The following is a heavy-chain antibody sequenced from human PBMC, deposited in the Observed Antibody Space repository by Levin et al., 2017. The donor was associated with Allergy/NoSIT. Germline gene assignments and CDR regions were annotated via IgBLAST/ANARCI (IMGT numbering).Heavy chain of an antibody. CDR3: ARDKGYYDGSGGYDYYGMDV. J-gene: IGHJ6*02. CDR2: IYDASST. CDR1: GFRVSDNY. Sequence: GGSLRLSCAASGFRVSDNYMSWVRQAPGKGLEWVSVIYDASSTNNEDSVKGRFTISRDNSKNTLYLQMISLRAEDTAVYYCARDKGYYDGSGGYDYYGMDVWGQGTTVTVSS. V-gene: IGHV3-66*01. D-gene: IGHD3-22*01.